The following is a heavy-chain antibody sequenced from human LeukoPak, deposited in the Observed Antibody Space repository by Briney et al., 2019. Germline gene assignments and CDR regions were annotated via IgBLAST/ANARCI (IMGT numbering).Heavy chain of an antibody. CDR2: IWYDGSNK. J-gene: IGHJ3*02. Sequence: PGRSLRLSCAASGFTFSSYGMHWVRQAPGKGLEWVAVIWYDGSNKYYADSVKGRFTISRDNSKSTLYLQMNSLRAEDTAVYYCARGTGLYDAFDIWGQGTMVTVSS. V-gene: IGHV3-33*01. D-gene: IGHD3-16*02. CDR1: GFTFSSYG. CDR3: ARGTGLYDAFDI.